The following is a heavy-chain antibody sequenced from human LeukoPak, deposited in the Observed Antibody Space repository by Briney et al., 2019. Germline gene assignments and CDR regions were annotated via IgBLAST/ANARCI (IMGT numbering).Heavy chain of an antibody. Sequence: SETLSLTCAVYGGSFSGYYWSWIRQPPGKGLEWTGEINHSGSTNYNPSLKSRVTISVDTSKNQFSLKLSSVTAADTAVYYCAGSGPMIVEVRPFDYWGQGTLVTVSS. CDR2: INHSGST. D-gene: IGHD3-22*01. J-gene: IGHJ4*02. V-gene: IGHV4-34*01. CDR3: AGSGPMIVEVRPFDY. CDR1: GGSFSGYY.